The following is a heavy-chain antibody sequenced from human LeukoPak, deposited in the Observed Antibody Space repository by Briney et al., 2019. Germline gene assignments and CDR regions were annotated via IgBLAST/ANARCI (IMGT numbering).Heavy chain of an antibody. Sequence: ASVKVSCKASGYTFTRYGISWVRQAPGQGLEWMGWISAYNGNTNYAQKLQGRVTMTTDTSTSTAYMELRSLRSDDTAVYYCARDPYYYDSSGYYYAEPSDYWGQGTLVTVSS. CDR2: ISAYNGNT. CDR3: ARDPYYYDSSGYYYAEPSDY. CDR1: GYTFTRYG. J-gene: IGHJ4*02. D-gene: IGHD3-22*01. V-gene: IGHV1-18*01.